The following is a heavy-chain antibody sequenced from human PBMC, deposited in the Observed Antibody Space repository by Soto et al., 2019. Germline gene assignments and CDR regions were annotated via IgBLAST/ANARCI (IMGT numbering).Heavy chain of an antibody. CDR3: ARRAPVTPFDY. J-gene: IGHJ4*02. CDR1: GFRFGDYA. Sequence: GVLRLSCTTSGFRFGDYAMSWFRQAPGKGPEWIGVIRSNTYGGTSEYAPSVKGRFTLSRDDSANTVYLQMHSLKIEDTGVYYCARRAPVTPFDYWGQGTLVXVSS. CDR2: IRSNTYGGTS. V-gene: IGHV3-49*03. D-gene: IGHD4-17*01.